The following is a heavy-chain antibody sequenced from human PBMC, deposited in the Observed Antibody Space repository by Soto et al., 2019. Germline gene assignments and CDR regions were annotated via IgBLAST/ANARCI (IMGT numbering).Heavy chain of an antibody. Sequence: GGSLRLSCAASGFTFSGSAMHWVRQASGKGLEWVGRIRSKANSYATAYAASVKGRFTISRDDSKNTAYLQMNSLKTEDTAVYYCTRGCSSTSCYPAAYYYYMDVWGKGTTVTVSS. CDR3: TRGCSSTSCYPAAYYYYMDV. D-gene: IGHD2-2*01. V-gene: IGHV3-73*01. CDR1: GFTFSGSA. J-gene: IGHJ6*03. CDR2: IRSKANSYAT.